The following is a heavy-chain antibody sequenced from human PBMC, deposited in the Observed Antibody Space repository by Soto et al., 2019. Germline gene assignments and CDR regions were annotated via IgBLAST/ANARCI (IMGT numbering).Heavy chain of an antibody. J-gene: IGHJ6*03. CDR3: ARERDYYFYMDV. V-gene: IGHV4-59*01. CDR1: GGSINSYD. CDR2: IYYIGST. Sequence: SETLSLTCTVSGGSINSYDWSCIRQPPGKGLEWIGYIYYIGSTNYNPSLKSRVTISIDTSKDQFSLKLSSVTAADTAVYYCARERDYYFYMDVWGKGTTVTVSS.